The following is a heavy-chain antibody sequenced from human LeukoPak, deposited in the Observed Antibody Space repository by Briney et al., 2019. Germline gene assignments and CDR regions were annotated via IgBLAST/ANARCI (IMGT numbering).Heavy chain of an antibody. CDR3: AGQYTGYDAFDY. Sequence: SETLSLTCSVSGYSVSSGYYWGWIRQSPGKGLEWIGSMYHSGTAYYNPSLKSRVTLSVDTSKNQFSLKLSSVTAADTAVYYCAGQYTGYDAFDYWGQGTLVTVSS. J-gene: IGHJ4*02. D-gene: IGHD5-12*01. V-gene: IGHV4-38-2*02. CDR1: GYSVSSGYY. CDR2: MYHSGTA.